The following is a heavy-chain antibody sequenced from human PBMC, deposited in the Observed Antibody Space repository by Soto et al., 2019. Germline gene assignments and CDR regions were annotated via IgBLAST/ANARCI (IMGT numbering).Heavy chain of an antibody. CDR1: GFTFSGYG. CDR3: VIRFSSSSADY. D-gene: IGHD6-6*01. CDR2: ISDDGSIK. V-gene: IGHV3-30*03. J-gene: IGHJ4*01. Sequence: GGSLRLSCAASGFTFSGYGMHWVRQAPGKGLEWVTLISDDGSIKYYADSVKGRFTISRDNSNNTLFLQMNSLRAEDTAVYYCVIRFSSSSADYWGQGTLVTVSS.